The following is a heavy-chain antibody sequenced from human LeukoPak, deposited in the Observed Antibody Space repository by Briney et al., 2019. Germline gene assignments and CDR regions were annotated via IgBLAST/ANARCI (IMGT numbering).Heavy chain of an antibody. J-gene: IGHJ4*02. CDR3: GGSSSGWIY. D-gene: IGHD6-19*01. V-gene: IGHV4-59*01. CDR1: GGDSISSYY. CDR2: ISNSGYT. Sequence: AETLSLTCSVSGGDSISSYYWYWIRQSPGKRLEWIGNISNSGYTDYNPSLKSQVTMSIDTSKMQFFLRLSSVSAADTAVYYCGGSSSGWIYGGLGTPVLVSS.